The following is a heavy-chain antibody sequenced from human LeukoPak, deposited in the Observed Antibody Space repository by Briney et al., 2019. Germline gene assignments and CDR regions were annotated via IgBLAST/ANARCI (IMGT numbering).Heavy chain of an antibody. CDR1: GGSISSSSYY. J-gene: IGHJ4*02. Sequence: SETLSLTCTVSGGSISSSSYYWGWIRQPPGKGLEWIGSIYYSGRTYYNPSLKSRVTISVDTSKNQFSLKLSSVTAADTAVYYCARGGGVTYYDSTGYLWYFDYWGQGTLVTVSS. CDR2: IYYSGRT. V-gene: IGHV4-39*07. CDR3: ARGGGVTYYDSTGYLWYFDY. D-gene: IGHD3-22*01.